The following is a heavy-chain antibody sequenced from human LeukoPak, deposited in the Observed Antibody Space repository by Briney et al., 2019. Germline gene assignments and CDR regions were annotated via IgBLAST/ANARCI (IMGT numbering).Heavy chain of an antibody. CDR3: ARIYSSSWYGFAWFDP. V-gene: IGHV4-59*08. CDR1: GGSISSYY. D-gene: IGHD6-13*01. CDR2: IYYSGSA. Sequence: SETLSLTCTVSGGSISSYYWSWIRQPPGKGLEWIGYIYYSGSANYNPSLKSRVTISVDTSKNQFSLKLSSVTAADTAVYYCARIYSSSWYGFAWFDPRGQGTLVTVSS. J-gene: IGHJ5*02.